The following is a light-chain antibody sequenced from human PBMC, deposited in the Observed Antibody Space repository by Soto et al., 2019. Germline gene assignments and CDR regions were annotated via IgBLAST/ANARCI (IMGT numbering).Light chain of an antibody. J-gene: IGLJ3*02. V-gene: IGLV2-14*01. Sequence: QSALTQPASVSGSPGQSITISCTGTSSDVGGYNYVSWYQQHPGTAPKLMIYEVSNRPSGVSNRFSGSKSGNTASLTISGLQAEDEADYYCTSYTSGSTWVFGGGTKLTVL. CDR1: SSDVGGYNY. CDR2: EVS. CDR3: TSYTSGSTWV.